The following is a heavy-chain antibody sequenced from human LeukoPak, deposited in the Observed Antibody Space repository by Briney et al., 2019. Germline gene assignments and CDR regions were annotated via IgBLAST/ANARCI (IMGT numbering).Heavy chain of an antibody. Sequence: PSEALSLTCAVYGGSFSGYYWSWIRQPPGKGLEWIGEINHSGSTNYNPSLKSRVTISVDTSKNQFSLKLSSVTAADTAVYYCARGRGYSYGYVDYWGQGTLVTVSS. V-gene: IGHV4-34*01. J-gene: IGHJ4*02. D-gene: IGHD5-18*01. CDR2: INHSGST. CDR1: GGSFSGYY. CDR3: ARGRGYSYGYVDY.